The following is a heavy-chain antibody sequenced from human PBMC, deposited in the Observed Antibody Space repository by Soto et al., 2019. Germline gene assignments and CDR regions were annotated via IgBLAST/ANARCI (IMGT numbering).Heavy chain of an antibody. V-gene: IGHV5-10-1*01. J-gene: IGHJ5*02. D-gene: IGHD3-10*01. CDR1: GYNSVNSW. CDR3: ARHPHYFGSGSNWFDP. CDR2: IDPYDSSI. Sequence: PGESLKISCKVSGYNSVNSWISWVRQMPGKGLEWMGRIDPYDSSINYSPSFQGHVTLSVDKSITTAYLQWASLKASDTAIYYCARHPHYFGSGSNWFDPWGQGTLVTVSS.